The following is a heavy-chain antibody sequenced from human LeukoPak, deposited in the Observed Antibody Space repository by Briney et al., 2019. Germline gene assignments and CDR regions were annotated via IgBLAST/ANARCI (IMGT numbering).Heavy chain of an antibody. Sequence: GASVKVSCKVSGYTLTELSMHWARQAPGKGLEWMGGFDPEDGETIYAQKFQGRVTMTEDTSTDTAYMELSSLRSEDTAVYYCATGIGIFGVPRFDYWGQGTLVTVSS. CDR3: ATGIGIFGVPRFDY. CDR1: GYTLTELS. CDR2: FDPEDGET. V-gene: IGHV1-24*01. J-gene: IGHJ4*02. D-gene: IGHD3-3*01.